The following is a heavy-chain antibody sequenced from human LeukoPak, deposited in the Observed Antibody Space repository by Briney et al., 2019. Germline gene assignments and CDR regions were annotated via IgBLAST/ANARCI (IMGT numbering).Heavy chain of an antibody. CDR2: ISWSSGSI. CDR1: GFTFDDYA. J-gene: IGHJ4*02. D-gene: IGHD6-6*01. CDR3: AKAPGYSSSSRPGY. V-gene: IGHV3-9*01. Sequence: GGSLRLSCAASGFTFDDYAMHWVRQAPGKGLEWVSGISWSSGSIGYADSVKGRFTISRDNSKNTLYLQMNSLRAEDTAVYYCAKAPGYSSSSRPGYWGQGTLVTVSS.